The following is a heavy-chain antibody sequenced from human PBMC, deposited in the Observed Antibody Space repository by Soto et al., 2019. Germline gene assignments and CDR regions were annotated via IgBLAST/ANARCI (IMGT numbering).Heavy chain of an antibody. CDR2: ISGSGGSI. Sequence: GGSLRLSCAASGFTFSSYAMSWVRQAPGKGLEWVSAISGSGGSIYYADSVKGRFTISRDNSKNTLYLQMNSLRAEDTAVYYCAKGPRGGYVVYMDVWGKGTTVTVSS. J-gene: IGHJ6*03. D-gene: IGHD3-16*01. CDR1: GFTFSSYA. CDR3: AKGPRGGYVVYMDV. V-gene: IGHV3-23*01.